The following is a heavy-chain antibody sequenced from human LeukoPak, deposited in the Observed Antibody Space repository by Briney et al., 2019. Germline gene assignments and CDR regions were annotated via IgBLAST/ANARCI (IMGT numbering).Heavy chain of an antibody. CDR1: CASLSGFF. J-gene: IGHJ5*02. CDR3: ARDPGCWFDP. V-gene: IGHV4-4*08. CDR2: VYYNEKT. D-gene: IGHD3-10*01. Sequence: PSETLSHTCTVSCASLSGFFWTWIRPSPAKGLELICSVYYNEKTDYNPSLKSRVSMSLYTSKNRFFLKLSSVTAAYTGVYYCARDPGCWFDPWGQGALVTVSS.